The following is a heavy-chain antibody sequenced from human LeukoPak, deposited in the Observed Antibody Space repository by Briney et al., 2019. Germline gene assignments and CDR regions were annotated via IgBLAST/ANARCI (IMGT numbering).Heavy chain of an antibody. CDR3: ARDGPTTTNRNNWFDP. Sequence: GSLRLSCAPSGFIFSNYGMHWVRQAPGKGLEWVAVIWYDGSNKYYVDSVKGRFTISRDNSKNTLYLQMNSLRAEDTAVYYCARDGPTTTNRNNWFDPWGQGTLVTVSS. CDR2: IWYDGSNK. V-gene: IGHV3-33*01. J-gene: IGHJ5*02. CDR1: GFIFSNYG. D-gene: IGHD4-17*01.